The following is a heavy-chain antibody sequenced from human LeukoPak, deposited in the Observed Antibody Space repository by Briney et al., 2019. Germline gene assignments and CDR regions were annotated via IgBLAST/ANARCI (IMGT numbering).Heavy chain of an antibody. D-gene: IGHD6-19*01. Sequence: SETLSLTCAVYGGSFSGYYWSWIRQPPGKGLEWIGYIYYSGSTNYNPSLKSRVTISVDTSKNQFSLKLSSVTAADTAVYYCARGDSSGWYYWFDPWGQGTLVTVSS. CDR2: IYYSGST. V-gene: IGHV4-59*01. CDR3: ARGDSSGWYYWFDP. CDR1: GGSFSGYY. J-gene: IGHJ5*02.